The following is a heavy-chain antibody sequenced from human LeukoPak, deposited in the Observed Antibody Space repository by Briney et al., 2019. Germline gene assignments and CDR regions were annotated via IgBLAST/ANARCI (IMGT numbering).Heavy chain of an antibody. CDR1: GGSFSTYY. V-gene: IGHV4-34*01. CDR2: INHSGGT. CDR3: ARVTSRLGWFDP. J-gene: IGHJ5*02. Sequence: SETLSLTCDVYGGSFSTYYWSWIRQPPGKGLEWIGEINHSGGTNYSPSLKSRVTISVDTSKNQFSLKLRSVTAADTAVYYCARVTSRLGWFDPWGQGTLVTVSS. D-gene: IGHD1-14*01.